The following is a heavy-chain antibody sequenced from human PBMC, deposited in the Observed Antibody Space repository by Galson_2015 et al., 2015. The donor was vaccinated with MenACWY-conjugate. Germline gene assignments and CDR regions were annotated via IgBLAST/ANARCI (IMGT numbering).Heavy chain of an antibody. CDR2: INGDGSVT. V-gene: IGHV3-74*01. D-gene: IGHD3-10*01. CDR3: ARDRVYGSGSSDH. Sequence: SLRLSCAVSAVSDFTFSNYWMHWVRQVPGKGLVWLSRINGDGSVTNYADSVRGRFTISRDNAKNTLYLQMNSLRAEDTAIYYCARDRVYGSGSSDHWGQGTLVT. J-gene: IGHJ4*02. CDR1: AVSDFTFSNYW.